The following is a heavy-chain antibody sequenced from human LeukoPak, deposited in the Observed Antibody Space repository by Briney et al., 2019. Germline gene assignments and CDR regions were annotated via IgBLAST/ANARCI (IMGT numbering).Heavy chain of an antibody. CDR2: IRYDGNNK. D-gene: IGHD6-19*01. J-gene: IGHJ4*02. CDR1: GFTFSSYD. CDR3: AKDRWGAVASFDN. V-gene: IGHV3-30*02. Sequence: GGSLRLSCAASGFTFSSYDMHWVRQAPGKGPEWVAFIRYDGNNKYHADSVKGRFTISRDNSKNTLNLQMNSLRAEDTAVYYCAKDRWGAVASFDNWGQGTLVTVSS.